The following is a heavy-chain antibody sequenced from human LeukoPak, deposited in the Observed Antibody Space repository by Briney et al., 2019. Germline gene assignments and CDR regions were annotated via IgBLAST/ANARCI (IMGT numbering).Heavy chain of an antibody. D-gene: IGHD2-2*01. CDR2: IYYSGRT. CDR1: GGSISSNNYY. J-gene: IGHJ4*02. V-gene: IGHV4-39*01. Sequence: PSETLSLTCTVSGGSISSNNYYWGWIRQPPGKGLEWIGSIYYSGRTYYNPSLKSRVTISVDTSKNQFSLKLGSVTAADTAVYYCASPLGYCSTTSCDPRRRFDYWGQGTLVTVSS. CDR3: ASPLGYCSTTSCDPRRRFDY.